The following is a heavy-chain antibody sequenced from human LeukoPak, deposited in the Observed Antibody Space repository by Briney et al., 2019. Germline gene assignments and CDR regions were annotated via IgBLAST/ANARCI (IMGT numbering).Heavy chain of an antibody. D-gene: IGHD3-10*01. CDR1: GGTFSSYA. CDR3: ASALFNYYGSGSYYKGYGMDV. Sequence: SVKVSRKASGGTFSSYAISWVRQAPGQGLEWMGGIIPIFGTANYAQKFQGRVTITADESTSTAYMELSSLRSEDTAVYYCASALFNYYGSGSYYKGYGMDVWGKGTTVTVSS. CDR2: IIPIFGTA. J-gene: IGHJ6*04. V-gene: IGHV1-69*01.